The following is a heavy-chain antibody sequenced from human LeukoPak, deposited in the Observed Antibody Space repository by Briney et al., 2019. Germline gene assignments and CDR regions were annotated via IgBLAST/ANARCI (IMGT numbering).Heavy chain of an antibody. V-gene: IGHV3-23*01. D-gene: IGHD3-10*01. J-gene: IGHJ4*02. CDR3: AKEPQGGSGTYSDY. CDR2: ISGSGDST. CDR1: GFTFSSYA. Sequence: GGSLRLSCAGSGFTFSSYAMTWVRQAPGKGLEWVSGISGSGDSTYYADSVKGRFTISRDNSKNTLYLQMNSLRAEDTAVYYCAKEPQGGSGTYSDYWGQGTLVTVSS.